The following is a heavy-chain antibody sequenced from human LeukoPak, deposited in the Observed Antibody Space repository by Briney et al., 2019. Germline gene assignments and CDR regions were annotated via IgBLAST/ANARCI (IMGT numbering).Heavy chain of an antibody. D-gene: IGHD3-16*01. CDR3: ARRSNIPGGGWFDP. CDR1: GGSISSYY. J-gene: IGHJ5*02. Sequence: SSETLSLTCTVSGGSISSYYWSWIRQPPGKGLEWIGYIYYSGSTNYNPSLKSRVTISVDTSKNQFSLKLSSVTAADTAVYYCARRSNIPGGGWFDPWGQGTLVTVSS. CDR2: IYYSGST. V-gene: IGHV4-59*08.